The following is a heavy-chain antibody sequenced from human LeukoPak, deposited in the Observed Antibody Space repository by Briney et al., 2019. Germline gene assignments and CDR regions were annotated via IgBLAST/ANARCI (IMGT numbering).Heavy chain of an antibody. J-gene: IGHJ4*02. CDR3: ARSGHRRYYYASGPDY. CDR1: GYSFTGYY. Sequence: ASVKVSCKASGYSFTGYYIHWVRQAPGQGLEWMGWISTYNGNTKYTQNLQGRVTMTTDTSTSTAYMDLTSLRSDDTAVYYCARSGHRRYYYASGPDYWGQGTLVTVSS. CDR2: ISTYNGNT. D-gene: IGHD3-10*01. V-gene: IGHV1-18*04.